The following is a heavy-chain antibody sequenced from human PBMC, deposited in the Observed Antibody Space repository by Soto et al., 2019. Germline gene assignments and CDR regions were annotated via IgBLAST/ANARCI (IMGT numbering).Heavy chain of an antibody. V-gene: IGHV4-31*03. Sequence: PSETLSLTCSVSGGSISSGGYYWSWIRQHPGKGLECIGYIYYSGSTYYNPSLKSRVTISVDTSKNQFSLKLSSVTAADTAVYYCARGLPGYYDSSGYDYWGQGTLVTVSS. CDR1: GGSISSGGYY. CDR3: ARGLPGYYDSSGYDY. CDR2: IYYSGST. J-gene: IGHJ4*02. D-gene: IGHD3-22*01.